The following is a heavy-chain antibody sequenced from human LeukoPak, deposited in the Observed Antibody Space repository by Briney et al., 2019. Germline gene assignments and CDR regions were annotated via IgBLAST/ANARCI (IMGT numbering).Heavy chain of an antibody. CDR1: GGSFSGYY. CDR3: ARGHGHYIWGSYRNPGTYYFDY. D-gene: IGHD3-16*02. V-gene: IGHV4-34*01. J-gene: IGHJ4*02. Sequence: PSETLSLTCAVYGGSFSGYYWSWIRRPPGKGLEWIGEINHSGSTNYNPSLKSRVTISVDTSKNQFSLKLSSVTAADTAVYYCARGHGHYIWGSYRNPGTYYFDYWGQGTLVTVSS. CDR2: INHSGST.